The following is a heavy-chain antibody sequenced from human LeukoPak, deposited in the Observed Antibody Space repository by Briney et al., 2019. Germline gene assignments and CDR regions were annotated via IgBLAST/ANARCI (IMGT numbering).Heavy chain of an antibody. D-gene: IGHD2/OR15-2a*01. CDR3: ARGSMATAYNWFDP. V-gene: IGHV1-8*01. CDR1: GYTFTSYD. J-gene: IGHJ5*02. Sequence: GASVKVSCKASGYTFTSYDINWVRQATGQGLEWMGWMNPNSGNTGYTQKFQGRVTMTRNTSISTAYMELSSLRSEDTAVYYCARGSMATAYNWFDPWGQGTLVIVSS. CDR2: MNPNSGNT.